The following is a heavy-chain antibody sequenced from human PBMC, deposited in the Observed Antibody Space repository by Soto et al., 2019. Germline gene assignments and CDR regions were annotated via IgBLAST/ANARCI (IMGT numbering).Heavy chain of an antibody. Sequence: SETLSLTCAVSGASVSSTYWWSWVSQPPGKGPEWIGEINHRGSANYNPSLKSRVTISVDISKSQFSLRLTSVTAADTAVYYCARYNAASGTYYFDFWGQGALVTVS. CDR3: ARYNAASGTYYFDF. CDR1: GASVSSTYW. J-gene: IGHJ4*02. D-gene: IGHD6-13*01. CDR2: INHRGSA. V-gene: IGHV4-4*02.